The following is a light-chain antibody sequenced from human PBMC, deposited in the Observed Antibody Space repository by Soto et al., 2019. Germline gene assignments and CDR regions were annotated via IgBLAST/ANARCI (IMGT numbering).Light chain of an antibody. J-gene: IGKJ3*01. V-gene: IGKV3-20*01. CDR2: GAS. Sequence: EIVLTQSPGTLSLSPGERATLSCRASQSVSGTYVAWYQQTPGQAPRLLIYGASSRATGIPDRFSGSGSGPDFTLTISRLEPEDGRVYYCQQHGTLHHTFGPGAKGDIK. CDR1: QSVSGTY. CDR3: QQHGTLHHT.